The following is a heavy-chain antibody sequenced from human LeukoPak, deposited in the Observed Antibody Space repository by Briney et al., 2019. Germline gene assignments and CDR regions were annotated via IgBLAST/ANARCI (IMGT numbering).Heavy chain of an antibody. CDR2: IYYSGST. D-gene: IGHD4-17*01. CDR3: AGRYGDYYYYGIDV. CDR1: GGSISSYY. V-gene: IGHV4-59*08. J-gene: IGHJ6*02. Sequence: SETLSLTCTVSGGSISSYYWSWIRQPPGKGLEWIGYIYYSGSTNYNPSLKSRVTISVDTSKNQFSLKLSSVTAADTAVYYCAGRYGDYYYYGIDVWGQGTTVTVSS.